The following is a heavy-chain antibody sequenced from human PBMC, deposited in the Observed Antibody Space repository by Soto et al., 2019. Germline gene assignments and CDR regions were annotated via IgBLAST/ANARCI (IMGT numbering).Heavy chain of an antibody. CDR1: GFTFSSYG. V-gene: IGHV3-30*18. CDR2: ISYDGSNK. J-gene: IGHJ6*02. Sequence: GGSLRLSCAASGFTFSSYGMHWVRQAPGKGLEWVAVISYDGSNKYYADSVKGRFTISRDNSKNTLYLQMNSLRAEDTAVYYCAKETGRYFWSGYYTPGGMDVWGQGTTVTVSS. CDR3: AKETGRYFWSGYYTPGGMDV. D-gene: IGHD3-3*01.